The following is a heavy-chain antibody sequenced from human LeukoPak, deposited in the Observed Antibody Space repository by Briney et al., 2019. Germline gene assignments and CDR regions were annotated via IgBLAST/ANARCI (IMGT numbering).Heavy chain of an antibody. Sequence: PGGSLRLSCAASGFSFRTYGMHWVRQAPGKGLEWVAVISYDGSNKYYADSVKGRFTISRDNSKNTLYLQMNSLRAEDTAVYYCARDVASAVAGTGFDYWGQGTLVTVSS. D-gene: IGHD6-19*01. J-gene: IGHJ4*02. CDR3: ARDVASAVAGTGFDY. V-gene: IGHV3-30*03. CDR1: GFSFRTYG. CDR2: ISYDGSNK.